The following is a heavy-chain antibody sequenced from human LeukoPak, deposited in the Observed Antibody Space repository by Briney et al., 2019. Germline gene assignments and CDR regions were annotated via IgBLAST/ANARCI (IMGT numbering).Heavy chain of an antibody. CDR2: ISSSGSTI. D-gene: IGHD7-27*01. CDR3: ATEKQTGSYIEY. CDR1: GFTFSSYA. J-gene: IGHJ4*02. V-gene: IGHV3-11*01. Sequence: GGSLRLSCAASGFTFSSYAMSWIRQAPGKGLEWVSCISSSGSTIYYADSVKGRFTISRDNAKNSLYLQMNSLRAEDTAVYFCATEKQTGSYIEYWGQGTLVTVSS.